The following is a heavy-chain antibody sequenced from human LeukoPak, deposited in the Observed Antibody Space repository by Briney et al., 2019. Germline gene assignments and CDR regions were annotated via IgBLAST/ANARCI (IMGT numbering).Heavy chain of an antibody. V-gene: IGHV4-34*01. CDR1: GGSFSGYY. D-gene: IGHD6-13*01. Sequence: SETLSLTCAVYGGSFSGYYWSWIRQPPGKGLEWIGEINHSGSTNYNPSLKSRVTISVDTSKNQFSLKLSSVTAADTAVYYCARGHSSSWYKKRAYFDYWGQRTLVTVSS. CDR3: ARGHSSSWYKKRAYFDY. CDR2: INHSGST. J-gene: IGHJ4*02.